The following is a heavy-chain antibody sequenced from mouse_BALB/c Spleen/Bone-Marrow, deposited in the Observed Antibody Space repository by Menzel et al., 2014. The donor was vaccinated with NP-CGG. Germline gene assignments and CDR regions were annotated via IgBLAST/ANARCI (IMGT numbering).Heavy chain of an antibody. CDR3: ARDAMDY. CDR1: GYSFTGYY. CDR2: VNPNNGGT. J-gene: IGHJ4*01. Sequence: EVQLQQSGPDLVKPGASLKISCKASGYSFTGYYMYWLKQSHGKSLEWIGRVNPNNGGTTYNQKFKDKAILTVDKSSTIAYMELRSLTSEDSAVYYCARDAMDYRGQGTSVTVSS. V-gene: IGHV1-18*01.